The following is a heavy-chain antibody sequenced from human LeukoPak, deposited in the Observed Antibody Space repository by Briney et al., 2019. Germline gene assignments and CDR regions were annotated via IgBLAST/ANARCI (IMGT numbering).Heavy chain of an antibody. Sequence: SSETLSLTCAVYGGSFSGYYWSWIRQPPGKGLEWLGEINHSGSTNYNPSLKSRVTISVDTSKNQSSLKLSSVTAADTAVYYCARGLYGSGSYYMAPNWFDPWGQGTLVTVSS. J-gene: IGHJ5*02. V-gene: IGHV4-34*01. CDR3: ARGLYGSGSYYMAPNWFDP. CDR2: INHSGST. CDR1: GGSFSGYY. D-gene: IGHD3-10*01.